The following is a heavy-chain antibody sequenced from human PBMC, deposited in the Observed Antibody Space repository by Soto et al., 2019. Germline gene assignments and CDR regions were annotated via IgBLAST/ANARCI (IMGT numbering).Heavy chain of an antibody. J-gene: IGHJ4*02. Sequence: GGSLRLSCEGSGFTFSNYWMSWVRQAPGKGPEWVANIKKDGSEKYYVDSVKGRFTVSRDNAKNSLFLQMNSLRAEDTAVYYWARDPWDSEYAIYDYWGQGTLVTVSS. CDR2: IKKDGSEK. CDR3: ARDPWDSEYAIYDY. D-gene: IGHD1-26*01. CDR1: GFTFSNYW. V-gene: IGHV3-7*05.